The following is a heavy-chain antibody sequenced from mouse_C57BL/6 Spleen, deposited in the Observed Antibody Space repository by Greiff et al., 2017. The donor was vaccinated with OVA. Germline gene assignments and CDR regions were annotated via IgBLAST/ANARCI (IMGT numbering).Heavy chain of an antibody. Sequence: EVKLMESGPELVKPGASVKIPCKASGYTFTDYNMDWVKQSHGKSLEWIGDINPNNGGTIYNQKFKGKATLTVDKSSSTAYMELRSLTSEDTAVYYCARDYYGSSFFAYWGQGTLVTVSA. CDR3: ARDYYGSSFFAY. CDR2: INPNNGGT. V-gene: IGHV1-18*01. CDR1: GYTFTDYN. D-gene: IGHD1-1*01. J-gene: IGHJ3*01.